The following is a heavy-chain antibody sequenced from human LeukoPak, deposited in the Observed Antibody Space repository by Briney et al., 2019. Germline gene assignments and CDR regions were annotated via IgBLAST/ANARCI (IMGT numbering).Heavy chain of an antibody. Sequence: ASVKVSCKASGYSFTDYYMNWVRLAPGQGLEWMGWINPNSGGTNYAQKFQDRVTMTRDTSISTAYMELSSLRSEDTAVYYCARGSYGSGTYYYYYYMDVWGKGTTVTISS. CDR2: INPNSGGT. CDR1: GYSFTDYY. V-gene: IGHV1-2*02. J-gene: IGHJ6*03. D-gene: IGHD3-10*01. CDR3: ARGSYGSGTYYYYYYMDV.